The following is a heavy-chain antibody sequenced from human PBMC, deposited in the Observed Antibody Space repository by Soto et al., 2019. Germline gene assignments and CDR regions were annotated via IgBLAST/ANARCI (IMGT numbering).Heavy chain of an antibody. J-gene: IGHJ4*02. Sequence: QVQLQESGPGLVKPSETLSLTCTVSRGSISSYYWSWIRQPAGKGLEWIGHIYPSMNTNYNPSLKSRVSMSVDTFNNQFSLKLSSVTAADTAVYYCARDPGDYWGQGTLVTVSS. CDR3: ARDPGDY. CDR2: IYPSMNT. V-gene: IGHV4-4*07. CDR1: RGSISSYY.